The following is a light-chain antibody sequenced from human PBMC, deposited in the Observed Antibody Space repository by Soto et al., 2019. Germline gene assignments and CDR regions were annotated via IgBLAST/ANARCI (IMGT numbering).Light chain of an antibody. CDR2: GAS. Sequence: EIGRTKSPATPSVSQEESATLSCRASQSVSNNLAWYQQKPGQTPRLLIYGASTRATGFPARFSGSGSGTEFTLTISSLQSEDFAVYYCQQYNNWPPTWTFGQGTKVDIK. J-gene: IGKJ1*01. CDR3: QQYNNWPPTWT. V-gene: IGKV3-15*01. CDR1: QSVSNN.